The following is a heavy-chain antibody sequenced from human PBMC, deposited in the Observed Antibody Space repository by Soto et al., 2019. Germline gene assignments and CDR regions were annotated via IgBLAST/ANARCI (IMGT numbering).Heavy chain of an antibody. CDR3: ARCHRRITVFGVALFEY. CDR2: ISSSGNVT. Sequence: EVQLVESGGALVQPGGSLRLSCAASGFTFNNYSMHWVRQAPGKGLEWVSYISSSGNVTHYADSVKGRFTISRDNAKNTLYRQMNSLRDEDTAVYFCARCHRRITVFGVALFEYWGQGTLVSVSS. D-gene: IGHD3-3*01. V-gene: IGHV3-48*02. J-gene: IGHJ4*02. CDR1: GFTFNNYS.